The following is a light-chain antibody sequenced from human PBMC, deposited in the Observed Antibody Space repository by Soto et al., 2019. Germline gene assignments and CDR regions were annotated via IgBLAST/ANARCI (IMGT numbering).Light chain of an antibody. Sequence: DIQMTQFPSSLSASVGDRVTITCRASQGITTYLNWYQQKPGKAPKLLIYAASSLQSGVPSRFSGSGSGTDFTLTISSLQPEDFATYYCQQSYSPPPITFGQGTDWRL. CDR1: QGITTY. V-gene: IGKV1-39*01. CDR3: QQSYSPPPIT. CDR2: AAS. J-gene: IGKJ5*01.